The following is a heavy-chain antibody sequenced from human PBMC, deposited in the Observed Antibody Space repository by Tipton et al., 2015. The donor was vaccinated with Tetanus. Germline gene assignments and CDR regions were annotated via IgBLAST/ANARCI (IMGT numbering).Heavy chain of an antibody. V-gene: IGHV4-34*01. J-gene: IGHJ4*02. CDR2: INHSGNT. D-gene: IGHD1-14*01. Sequence: TLSLTCAVYGASFSDYYWSWIRQAPGKGLEWIGEINHSGNTNHNPSLKRRVTLSVDTPKNQFSLKLSSVTAADTAVYYCARGTGDYWGQGTLVTVSS. CDR1: GASFSDYY. CDR3: ARGTGDY.